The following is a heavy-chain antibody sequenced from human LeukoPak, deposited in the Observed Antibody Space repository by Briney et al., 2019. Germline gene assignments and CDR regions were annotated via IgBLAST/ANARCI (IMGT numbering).Heavy chain of an antibody. D-gene: IGHD6-6*01. CDR1: GFTFDDYA. V-gene: IGHV3-9*01. CDR3: AKDLSSIAARLEY. J-gene: IGHJ4*02. Sequence: GRSLRLSCAASGFTFDDYAMHWVRQAPGKGLEWASGISWNSGSIGYADSVKGRFTISRDNAKNSLYLQMNSLRAEDTALYYCAKDLSSIAARLEYWGQGTLVTVSS. CDR2: ISWNSGSI.